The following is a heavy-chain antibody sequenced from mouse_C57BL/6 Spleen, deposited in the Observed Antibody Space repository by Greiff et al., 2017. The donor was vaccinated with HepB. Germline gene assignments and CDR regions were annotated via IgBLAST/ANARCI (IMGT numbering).Heavy chain of an antibody. CDR3: ARDYYGSNPAWFAY. V-gene: IGHV1-52*01. CDR1: GYTFTSYW. Sequence: VQLQQPGAELVRPGSSVKLSCKASGYTFTSYWMHWVKQRPIQGLEWIGNIDPSDSETHYNQKFKDKATLTVDKSSSTAYMQLSSLTSEDSAVYYCARDYYGSNPAWFAYWGQGTLVTVSA. J-gene: IGHJ3*01. D-gene: IGHD1-1*01. CDR2: IDPSDSET.